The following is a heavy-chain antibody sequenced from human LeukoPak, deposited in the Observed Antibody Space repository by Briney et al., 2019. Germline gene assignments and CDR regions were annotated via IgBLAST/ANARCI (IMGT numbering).Heavy chain of an antibody. V-gene: IGHV1-18*01. J-gene: IGHJ3*02. Sequence: APVKVSCTAFRYTFDTSSITWVRQAPGQRLEWRGGINRQGGTTQYGQGVQGRVTMTTDTARSTAYMELRNLRPDDTAVYYCTRVRDSNNWWGAFDIWGQGTMVTVSS. CDR3: TRVRDSNNWWGAFDI. D-gene: IGHD1-1*01. CDR1: RYTFDTSS. CDR2: INRQGGTT.